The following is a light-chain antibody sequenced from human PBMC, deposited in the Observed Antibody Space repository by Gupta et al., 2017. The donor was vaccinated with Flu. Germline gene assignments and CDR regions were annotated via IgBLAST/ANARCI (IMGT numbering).Light chain of an antibody. J-gene: IGKJ4*01. CDR1: QAVSSY. CDR3: QQYDDWPT. V-gene: IGKV3-15*01. CDR2: NAS. Sequence: QSPATLSVYPGETATLSCRASQAVSSYLAWYQKPGQAPRLLICNASTRATDIPARFSGSGSRTEFTLTIRSLQSDDYALYFCQQYDDWPTFGGGTTVGIK.